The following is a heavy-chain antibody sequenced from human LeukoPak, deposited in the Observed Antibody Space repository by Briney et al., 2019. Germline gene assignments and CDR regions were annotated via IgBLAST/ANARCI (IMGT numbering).Heavy chain of an antibody. CDR1: GFTFSSYS. Sequence: GGSLRLSCAASGFTFSSYSMNWVRQAPGKGLEWVSSISSSSSYIYYADSVKGRFTISRDNAKNSLYLQMNSLRAEDTAVYYCARNYGDLYYYYYYMDVWGKGTTVTVSS. V-gene: IGHV3-21*01. D-gene: IGHD4-17*01. CDR3: ARNYGDLYYYYYYMDV. J-gene: IGHJ6*03. CDR2: ISSSSSYI.